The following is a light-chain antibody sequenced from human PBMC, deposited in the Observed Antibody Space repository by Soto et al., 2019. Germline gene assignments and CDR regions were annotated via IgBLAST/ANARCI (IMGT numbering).Light chain of an antibody. Sequence: DIQMTQSPSSLSASVGDRVTITCRASQSISSYLNWYHLKPGKAPKLLIYAASSLQSGVPSRFSGSGSGTDFTLTISSLQPEDFATYYCQQSYSSPYTFGQGTKLEIK. CDR2: AAS. CDR3: QQSYSSPYT. CDR1: QSISSY. J-gene: IGKJ2*01. V-gene: IGKV1-39*01.